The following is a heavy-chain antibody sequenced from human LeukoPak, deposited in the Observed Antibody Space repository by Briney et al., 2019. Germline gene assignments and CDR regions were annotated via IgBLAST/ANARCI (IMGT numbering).Heavy chain of an antibody. Sequence: ASVTVSCTASGFTVTISAVQWVRQASGQRLEWIGWIVVGSGNTNYAQKFQERVTITRDMSTSTAYMELSSLRSEDTAVYYCAAVFLWRYYYGMDVWGQGTTVTVSS. CDR2: IVVGSGNT. CDR1: GFTVTISA. D-gene: IGHD2/OR15-2a*01. J-gene: IGHJ6*02. CDR3: AAVFLWRYYYGMDV. V-gene: IGHV1-58*01.